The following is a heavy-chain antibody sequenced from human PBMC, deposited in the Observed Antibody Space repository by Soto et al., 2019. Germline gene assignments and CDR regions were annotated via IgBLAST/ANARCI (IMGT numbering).Heavy chain of an antibody. J-gene: IGHJ3*02. CDR2: MNPNSGNT. CDR3: ARTRAHYYDSSGYPPDAFDI. CDR1: GYTFTSYD. D-gene: IGHD3-22*01. V-gene: IGHV1-8*01. Sequence: QVQLVQSGAEVKKPGASVKVSCKASGYTFTSYDINWVRQATGQGLEWMGWMNPNSGNTGYAQKFQGRVTMTRNTSISTAYMELSSLRSEDTAVYYCARTRAHYYDSSGYPPDAFDIWGQGTMVTVSS.